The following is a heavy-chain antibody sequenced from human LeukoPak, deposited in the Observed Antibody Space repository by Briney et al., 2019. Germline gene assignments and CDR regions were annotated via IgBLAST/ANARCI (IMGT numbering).Heavy chain of an antibody. CDR3: ARIHCGHSGSVCYNH. J-gene: IGHJ4*02. V-gene: IGHV4-34*01. CDR1: GVSINVYY. CDR2: ISHTEGT. Sequence: SETLSLTCGVFGVSINVYYWSWIRQSPGKGLEWIGEISHTEGTRYNPSLESRVTMSVGTSENQLSLKLIFVTAADTAVYYCARIHCGHSGSVCYNHWGLGTLVTVSS. D-gene: IGHD3-9*01.